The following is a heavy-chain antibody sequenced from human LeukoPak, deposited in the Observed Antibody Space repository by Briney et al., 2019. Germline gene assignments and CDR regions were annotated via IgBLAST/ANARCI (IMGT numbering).Heavy chain of an antibody. CDR2: INPSGGST. CDR3: ARVSASGGSCYSACYFDY. D-gene: IGHD2-15*01. J-gene: IGHJ4*02. V-gene: IGHV1-46*01. Sequence: GASVKVSCKASGYTFTSYYMHWVRQAPGQGLEWMGIINPSGGSTSYAQKFQGRVTMTRDMSTSTVYMELSSLRSEDTAVYYCARVSASGGSCYSACYFDYWGQGTLVTVSS. CDR1: GYTFTSYY.